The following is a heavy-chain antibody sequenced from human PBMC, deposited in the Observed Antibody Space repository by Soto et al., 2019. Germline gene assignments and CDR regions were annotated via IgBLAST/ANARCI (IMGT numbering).Heavy chain of an antibody. V-gene: IGHV3-30*18. J-gene: IGHJ4*02. CDR3: AKESSPPYCGVGSCYLGGWGY. CDR2: TSYDGRNK. D-gene: IGHD2-15*01. Sequence: QVQLVESGGDVVQPGGSLRLSCAGSGFTFTNYGMHWVRQAPGKGLEWVALTSYDGRNKYYADSVKGRFTISRDNSKNTLYLQMNSLRAEDTAVYYCAKESSPPYCGVGSCYLGGWGYWGQGTLVTVSS. CDR1: GFTFTNYG.